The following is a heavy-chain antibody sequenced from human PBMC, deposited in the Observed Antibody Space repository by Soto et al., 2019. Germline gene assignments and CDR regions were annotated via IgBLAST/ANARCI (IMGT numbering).Heavy chain of an antibody. D-gene: IGHD3-22*01. CDR1: GFTFSSYA. Sequence: SGGSLRLSCAASGFTFSSYAMHWVRQAPGKGLEWVAVISYDGSNKYYADSVKGRFTISRDNSKNTLYLQMNSLRAEDTAVYYCARPLMTDYYDSSGFGFDYWGQGTLVTVSS. CDR3: ARPLMTDYYDSSGFGFDY. CDR2: ISYDGSNK. V-gene: IGHV3-30-3*01. J-gene: IGHJ4*02.